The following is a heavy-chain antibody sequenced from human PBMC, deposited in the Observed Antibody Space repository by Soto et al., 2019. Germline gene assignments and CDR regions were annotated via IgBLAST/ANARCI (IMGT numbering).Heavy chain of an antibody. CDR1: GGSFSGYD. Sequence: QVQLQQWGAGLLKPSETLSLTCAVYGGSFSGYDWSWIRQPPGKGLEWIGEINHSGSTNYNPSLKSRVTISVDTSKNQFSLKLSSVTAADTAVYYCAITVVTPREYFQHWGQGTLVTVSS. CDR3: AITVVTPREYFQH. V-gene: IGHV4-34*01. CDR2: INHSGST. D-gene: IGHD2-21*02. J-gene: IGHJ1*01.